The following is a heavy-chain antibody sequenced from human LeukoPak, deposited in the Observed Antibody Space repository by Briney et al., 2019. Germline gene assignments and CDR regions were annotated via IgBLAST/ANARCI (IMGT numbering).Heavy chain of an antibody. D-gene: IGHD2-2*01. CDR3: ARVSPQDCSSTSCYGGGYYYYMDV. CDR2: LSSTNPYS. J-gene: IGHJ6*03. Sequence: GGSLRLSCIASGFPFHKYTMSWVRQAPGKGLEWVSSLSSTNPYSNYADSVEGRFTISRDNAKNSLYLQMNSLRAEDTAVYYCARVSPQDCSSTSCYGGGYYYYMDVWGKGTTVTVSS. CDR1: GFPFHKYT. V-gene: IGHV3-21*01.